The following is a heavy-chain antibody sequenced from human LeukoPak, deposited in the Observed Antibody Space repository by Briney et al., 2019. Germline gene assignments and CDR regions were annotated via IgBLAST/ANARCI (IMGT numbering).Heavy chain of an antibody. CDR1: GFTFSSYW. Sequence: GGSLRLSCAASGFTFSSYWMSWVRPAPGKGLERVANIKQDGSEKYYVDSVKGRFTISRDNAKNSLYLQMNSLRAEDTAVYYCARIVGAPYYFEYWGQGTLVTVSS. D-gene: IGHD1-26*01. CDR2: IKQDGSEK. J-gene: IGHJ4*02. CDR3: ARIVGAPYYFEY. V-gene: IGHV3-7*01.